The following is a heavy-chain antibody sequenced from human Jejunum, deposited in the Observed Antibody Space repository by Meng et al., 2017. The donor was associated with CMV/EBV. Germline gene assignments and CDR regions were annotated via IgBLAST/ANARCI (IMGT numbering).Heavy chain of an antibody. J-gene: IGHJ6*02. CDR2: ISPDGSST. CDR1: FTFSDYW. D-gene: IGHD3-3*01. CDR3: VRDKRFFDNYYAMDV. Sequence: FTFSDYWMHGVRQSPGEGLVWVSRISPDGSSTRYADSVKGRFTISRDNAKSTLSLHMKSVRAEDTAVYFCVRDKRFFDNYYAMDVWGQGTTVTVSS. V-gene: IGHV3-74*01.